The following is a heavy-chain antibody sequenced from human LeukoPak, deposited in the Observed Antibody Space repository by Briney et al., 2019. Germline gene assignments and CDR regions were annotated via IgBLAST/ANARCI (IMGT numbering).Heavy chain of an antibody. CDR3: ARFYSQYYDSSGYYFAY. D-gene: IGHD3-22*01. CDR2: IYPGDSDT. V-gene: IGHV5-51*01. J-gene: IGHJ4*02. CDR1: GYSFTSYW. Sequence: GESLKISCKGSGYSFTSYWIGWVRQMPGKGLEWMGIIYPGDSDTRYSPSFQGQVTISAGKSIITAYLQWSSLKASDTAMYYCARFYSQYYDSSGYYFAYWGQGTLVTVSS.